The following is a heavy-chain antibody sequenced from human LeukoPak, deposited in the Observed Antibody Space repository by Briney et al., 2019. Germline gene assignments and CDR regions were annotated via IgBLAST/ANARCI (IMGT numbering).Heavy chain of an antibody. CDR1: GYTFTGYY. Sequence: ASVKVSCKASGYTFTGYYMHWVRQAPGQGLEWMGWINPNSGGTNYAQKFQGRVTITRDTSISTAYMELSRLRSDDTAVYYCARDPGFVLLWFGELPWFDPWGQGTLATVSS. CDR2: INPNSGGT. J-gene: IGHJ5*02. CDR3: ARDPGFVLLWFGELPWFDP. V-gene: IGHV1-2*02. D-gene: IGHD3-10*01.